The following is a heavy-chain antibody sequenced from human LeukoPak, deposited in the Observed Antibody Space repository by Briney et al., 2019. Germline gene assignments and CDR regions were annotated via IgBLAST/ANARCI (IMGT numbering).Heavy chain of an antibody. CDR3: ARVYSSGAFDI. V-gene: IGHV3-48*03. J-gene: IGHJ3*02. Sequence: GGSLRLSCAASGFTFSSYEMNWVRQAPGKGLEWVSYISSSGSTIYYADSVKGRFTISRDNAKNSLYLQMNSLRAEDTAVYYCARVYSSGAFDIWGQGTMVTVSS. CDR2: ISSSGSTI. CDR1: GFTFSSYE. D-gene: IGHD2-15*01.